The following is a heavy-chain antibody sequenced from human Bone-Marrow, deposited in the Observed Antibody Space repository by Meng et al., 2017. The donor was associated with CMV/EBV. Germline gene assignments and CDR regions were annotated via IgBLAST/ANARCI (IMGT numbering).Heavy chain of an antibody. V-gene: IGHV3-7*01. CDR1: GFTFSTAW. Sequence: GGSLRLSCAASGFTFSTAWMSWVRQAPGKGLEWVANIKHDGRDKYYVDSVKGRFTNSRDNAKNSLYLQMNSLRDADPAVNYCGRVLGGSYYAEGWFDPWGQGTLVTVSS. CDR2: IKHDGRDK. D-gene: IGHD1-26*01. J-gene: IGHJ5*02. CDR3: GRVLGGSYYAEGWFDP.